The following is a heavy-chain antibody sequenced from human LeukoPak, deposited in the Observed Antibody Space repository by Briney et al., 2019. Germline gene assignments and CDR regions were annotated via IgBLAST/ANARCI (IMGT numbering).Heavy chain of an antibody. V-gene: IGHV4-39*07. CDR3: ARDPFSSAATNWFDP. CDR2: IYYSGST. D-gene: IGHD6-13*01. Sequence: PSETLSLTCTVSGGSISSSSYYWGWIRQPPGKGLERIGSIYYSGSTYYNPSLKSRVTISVDTSKNQFSLKLSSVTAADTAVYYCARDPFSSAATNWFDPWGQGTLVTVSS. J-gene: IGHJ5*02. CDR1: GGSISSSSYY.